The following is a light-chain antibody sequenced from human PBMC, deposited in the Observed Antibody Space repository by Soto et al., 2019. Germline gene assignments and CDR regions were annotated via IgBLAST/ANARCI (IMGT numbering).Light chain of an antibody. V-gene: IGLV2-14*01. CDR1: SSDVGGYTY. CDR2: DVS. Sequence: QSVLTQPASVXGSPGQSITISCAGTSSDVGGYTYVSWYQQHPGKAPKLMIYDVSNRPSGVSNRFSGSKSGNTASLTISGLQAEDEADYYCTSYTSSSTPYVFGGGTKVTV. CDR3: TSYTSSSTPYV. J-gene: IGLJ1*01.